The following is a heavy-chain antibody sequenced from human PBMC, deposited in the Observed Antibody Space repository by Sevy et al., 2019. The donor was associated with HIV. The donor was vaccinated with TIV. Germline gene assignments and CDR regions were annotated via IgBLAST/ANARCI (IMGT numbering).Heavy chain of an antibody. CDR2: IWYDGSNK. Sequence: GGSLRLSCAASGFSFSNYGMHWVRQAPGKGLEWVAVIWYDGSNKYYADSVKGRFTISRDNSKNTLYLQMQSLRAEDTAAYYCARDGIVIVPAAVAVTGYFDYWGQGTLVTVSS. CDR3: ARDGIVIVPAAVAVTGYFDY. CDR1: GFSFSNYG. J-gene: IGHJ4*02. V-gene: IGHV3-33*01. D-gene: IGHD2-2*01.